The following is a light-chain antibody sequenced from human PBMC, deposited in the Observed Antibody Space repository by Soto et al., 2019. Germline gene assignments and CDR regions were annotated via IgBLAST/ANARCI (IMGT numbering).Light chain of an antibody. CDR1: QSISNY. CDR2: EAS. J-gene: IGKJ2*01. Sequence: DIQMTQSPSSLSASVGDRVTITCRASQSISNYLNWYQQKPGKAPKLLIYEASRLQSGVPSRFSGSGSGTDVTLTISSLQPEDFATYYCQQSYSTPLYTFGQGTKLEIK. V-gene: IGKV1-39*01. CDR3: QQSYSTPLYT.